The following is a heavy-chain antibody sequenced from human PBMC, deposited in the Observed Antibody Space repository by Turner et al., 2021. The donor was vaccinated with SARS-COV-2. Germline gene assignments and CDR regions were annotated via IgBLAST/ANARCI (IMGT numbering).Heavy chain of an antibody. CDR2: IWYDGSNK. Sequence: QVQLVESGGGVVQPGRSLSLSCAASGFTFSRYGMHWVRQAPGKGLEWVAVIWYDGSNKYYADSVKGRFTISRDNSKNTLYLQMNSLRAEDTAVYYCAKAGFGYSSGWGYFDYWGQGTLVTVSS. D-gene: IGHD6-19*01. J-gene: IGHJ4*02. CDR1: GFTFSRYG. CDR3: AKAGFGYSSGWGYFDY. V-gene: IGHV3-33*06.